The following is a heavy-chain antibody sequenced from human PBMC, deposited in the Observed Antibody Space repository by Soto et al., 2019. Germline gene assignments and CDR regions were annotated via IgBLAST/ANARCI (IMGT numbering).Heavy chain of an antibody. Sequence: QVQLVESGGGVVQPGRSLRLSCSASGFTFSSYGMHWVRQAPGKGLEWVAGIWYDGSNEYYADSVKGRLTISRDNSKNTLYLQMNSLRAGDTAVYYCARDSSGYYYRVGAFDIWGQGTMVTVSS. V-gene: IGHV3-33*01. CDR1: GFTFSSYG. J-gene: IGHJ3*02. CDR3: ARDSSGYYYRVGAFDI. CDR2: IWYDGSNE. D-gene: IGHD3-22*01.